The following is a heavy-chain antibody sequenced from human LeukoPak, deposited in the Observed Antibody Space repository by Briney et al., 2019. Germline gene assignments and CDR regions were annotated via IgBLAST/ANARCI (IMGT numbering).Heavy chain of an antibody. Sequence: SETLSLTCIVSGGSITRYYWSWIRQPPGKGLEWIGRIYTSGTTKYNPSLKSRVTISVDTSKNQFSLRLSSVTAADTAVYYCARGRGPDYDYYYMDVWGKGTTVTVSS. CDR2: IYTSGTT. CDR3: ARGRGPDYDYYYMDV. V-gene: IGHV4-4*07. J-gene: IGHJ6*03. CDR1: GGSITRYY.